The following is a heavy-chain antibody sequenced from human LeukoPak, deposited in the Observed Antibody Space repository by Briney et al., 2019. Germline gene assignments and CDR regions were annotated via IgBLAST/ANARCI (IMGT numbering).Heavy chain of an antibody. CDR1: GFTFSDYY. V-gene: IGHV3-53*01. Sequence: GGSLRLSCAASGFTFSDYYMSWVRQAPGKGLEWVSVIYSGGSTYYADSVKGRFTISRDNSKNTLYLQMNSLRAEDTAVYYCARGDSPDAFDIWGQGTMVTVSS. CDR2: IYSGGST. CDR3: ARGDSPDAFDI. J-gene: IGHJ3*02.